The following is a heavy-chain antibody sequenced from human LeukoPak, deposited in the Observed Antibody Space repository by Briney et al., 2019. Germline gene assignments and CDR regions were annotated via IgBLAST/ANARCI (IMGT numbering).Heavy chain of an antibody. CDR1: GFTFSSYS. CDR2: ISGSGGGT. D-gene: IGHD1-7*01. CDR3: AKDGKTRNWNYFQAKPVY. V-gene: IGHV3-23*01. Sequence: GGSLRLSCAASGFTFSSYSMNWVRQAPGKGLEWVSGISGSGGGTYYADSVKGRFSISRDISKNTLYLQMNSLRAEDTAIYYCAKDGKTRNWNYFQAKPVYWGQGTLVTVSS. J-gene: IGHJ4*02.